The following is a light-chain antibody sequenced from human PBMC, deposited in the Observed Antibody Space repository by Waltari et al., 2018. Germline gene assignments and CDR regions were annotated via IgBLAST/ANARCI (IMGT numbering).Light chain of an antibody. CDR2: KVS. Sequence: DVVITQSQLSLPVTLGQPASISCRASHSLVYSDVNTCLNWFQKRPGQSPRRLIFKVSNRDSGVPDRFSGSGSGTDFTLKISRVEAEDVGVYYCMQGTHWRYTFGLGTKLEIK. CDR3: MQGTHWRYT. J-gene: IGKJ2*01. CDR1: HSLVYSDVNTC. V-gene: IGKV2-30*01.